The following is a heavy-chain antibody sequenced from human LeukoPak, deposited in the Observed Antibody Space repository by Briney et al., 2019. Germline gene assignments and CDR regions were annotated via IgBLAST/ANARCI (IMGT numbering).Heavy chain of an antibody. CDR2: INLDGTER. Sequence: GGSLRLSCAASGFTFSYFWMSWVRQAPGKGLEWVANINLDGTERHYVDSVKGRFTLSRDNARKSLYLQMNSLRDEDTAVYYCARDNVGATPFDYWGQGTLVTVSS. D-gene: IGHD1-26*01. J-gene: IGHJ4*02. CDR3: ARDNVGATPFDY. V-gene: IGHV3-7*05. CDR1: GFTFSYFW.